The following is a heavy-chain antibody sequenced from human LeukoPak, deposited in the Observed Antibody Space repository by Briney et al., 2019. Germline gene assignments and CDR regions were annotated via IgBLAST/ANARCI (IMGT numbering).Heavy chain of an antibody. CDR2: IYPGDPDT. CDR3: ARLNDYDSSGYYYVADY. V-gene: IGHV5-51*01. J-gene: IGHJ4*02. CDR1: GYIFSTYW. Sequence: GESLQISCKGSGYIFSTYWIGWVRQLPGKGLEWMGIIYPGDPDTRYSPSFQGQVTISADKSISAAYLQWSSLKASDTAMYYCARLNDYDSSGYYYVADYWGQGTLVTVSS. D-gene: IGHD3-22*01.